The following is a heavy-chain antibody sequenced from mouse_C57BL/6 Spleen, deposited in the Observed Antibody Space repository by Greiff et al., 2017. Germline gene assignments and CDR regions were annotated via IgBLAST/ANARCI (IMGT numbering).Heavy chain of an antibody. D-gene: IGHD2-3*01. V-gene: IGHV1-18*01. CDR1: GYTFTDYN. CDR3: ARGVDDPYYFDY. Sequence: VQLQQSGPELVKPGASVKIPCKASGYTFTDYNLDWVKQSTGQSLEWIGDINPNNGGTISTPKFKGKATLTGDKSSGTADMELRSLTSEDTAVYYCARGVDDPYYFDYWGQGTTLTVSS. J-gene: IGHJ2*01. CDR2: INPNNGGT.